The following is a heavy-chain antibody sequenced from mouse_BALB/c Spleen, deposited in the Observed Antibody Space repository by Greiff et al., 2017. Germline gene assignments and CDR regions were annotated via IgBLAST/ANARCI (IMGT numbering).Heavy chain of an antibody. J-gene: IGHJ2*01. Sequence: EVQLQQSGPELVKPGASVKISCKASGYSFTGYYMHWVKQSHVKSLEWIGRINPYNGATSYNQNFKDKASLTVDKSSSTAYMELHSLTSEDSAVYYCAREGEYYYGYGYWGQGTTLTVSS. CDR1: GYSFTGYY. D-gene: IGHD1-2*01. CDR3: AREGEYYYGYGY. V-gene: IGHV1-31*01. CDR2: INPYNGAT.